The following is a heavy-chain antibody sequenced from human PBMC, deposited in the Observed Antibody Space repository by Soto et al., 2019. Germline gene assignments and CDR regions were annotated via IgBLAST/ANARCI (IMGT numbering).Heavy chain of an antibody. Sequence: SETLSLTCAVYGGSFSGYYWSWIRQPPGKGLEWIGEINHSGSTNYNPSLKSRVTISVDTSKNQFSLKLSSVTAADTAVYYCARGGDTAMVAFDYWGQGTLVTISS. CDR3: ARGGDTAMVAFDY. CDR1: GGSFSGYY. J-gene: IGHJ4*02. V-gene: IGHV4-34*01. CDR2: INHSGST. D-gene: IGHD5-18*01.